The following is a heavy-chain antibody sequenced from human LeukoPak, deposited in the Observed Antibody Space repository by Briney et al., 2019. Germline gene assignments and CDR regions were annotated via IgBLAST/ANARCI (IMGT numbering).Heavy chain of an antibody. CDR2: INSDGRKT. CDR1: GFIFSSFW. J-gene: IGHJ6*02. D-gene: IGHD3-10*01. CDR3: ARDMYYGSGTPMQYGMDV. V-gene: IGHV3-74*01. Sequence: PGGSLRLSCAASGFIFSSFWMHWVRQVPGKGLVWVSHINSDGRKTDYADSVKGRFTISRDNAKNTLYLQMNSLRAEDTAVYYCARDMYYGSGTPMQYGMDVWGQGTTVTVSS.